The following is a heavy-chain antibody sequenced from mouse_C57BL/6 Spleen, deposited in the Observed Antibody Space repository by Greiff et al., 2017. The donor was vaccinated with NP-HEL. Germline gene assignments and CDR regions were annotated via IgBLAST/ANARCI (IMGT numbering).Heavy chain of an antibody. D-gene: IGHD2-5*01. CDR2: ISSGSSTI. Sequence: EVQGVESGGGLVKPGGSLKLSCAASGFTFSDYGMHWVRQAPEKGLEWVAYISSGSSTIYYADTVKGRFTISRDNAKNTLFLQMTSLRSEDTAMYYCARHSNYGFAYWGQGTLVTVSA. V-gene: IGHV5-17*01. CDR3: ARHSNYGFAY. J-gene: IGHJ3*01. CDR1: GFTFSDYG.